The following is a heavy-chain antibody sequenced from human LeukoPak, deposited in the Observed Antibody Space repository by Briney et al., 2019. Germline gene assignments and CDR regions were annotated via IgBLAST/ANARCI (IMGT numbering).Heavy chain of an antibody. CDR3: ARGLPSFDY. J-gene: IGHJ4*02. CDR1: GFTFSSYW. V-gene: IGHV3-7*04. D-gene: IGHD2-21*01. Sequence: GGSLRLSCAAFGFTFSSYWMSWVRQAPGKGLEWVANIKQDGSEKYYVDSVKGRFTVSRDNAKNSQYLQMNSLRAEDTAVYYCARGLPSFDYWGQGTLVTVSS. CDR2: IKQDGSEK.